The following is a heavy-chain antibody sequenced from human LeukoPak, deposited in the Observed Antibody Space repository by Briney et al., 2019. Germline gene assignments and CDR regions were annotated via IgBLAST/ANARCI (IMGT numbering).Heavy chain of an antibody. Sequence: SVKVSCKASGGTFSSYAISWVRQAPGQGLEWMGGIIPIFGTANYAQKFQGRVTITTDESTSTAYMELSSLRSEDTAVYYCAREGAAIGFSGYYFDYWGQGTLVTVSS. V-gene: IGHV1-69*05. D-gene: IGHD2-2*02. CDR3: AREGAAIGFSGYYFDY. J-gene: IGHJ4*02. CDR1: GGTFSSYA. CDR2: IIPIFGTA.